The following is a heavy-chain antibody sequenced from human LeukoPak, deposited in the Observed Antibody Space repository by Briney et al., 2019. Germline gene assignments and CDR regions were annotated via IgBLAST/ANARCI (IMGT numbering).Heavy chain of an antibody. D-gene: IGHD6-19*01. CDR3: AMEEEGYSSGWYNY. J-gene: IGHJ4*02. CDR2: ISAYNGNT. CDR1: GYTFTSYG. V-gene: IGHV1-18*01. Sequence: ASVKVSCKASGYTFTSYGISWVRQAPGQGLEWMGWISAYNGNTNYAQKLQGRVTMTTDTSTSTAYMELRSLRSDDTAVYYCAMEEEGYSSGWYNYWGQGTLVTVSS.